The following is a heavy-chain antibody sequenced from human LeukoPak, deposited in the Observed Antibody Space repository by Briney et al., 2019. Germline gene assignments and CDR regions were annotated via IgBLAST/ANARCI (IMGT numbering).Heavy chain of an antibody. CDR2: INPSGGST. J-gene: IGHJ6*03. D-gene: IGHD6-6*01. Sequence: ASVKVSCKASGYTFTSYYMHWVRQAPGQGLEWMGVINPSGGSTSYAQKFQGRVTMTRDTSTSTVYMELSSLRSEDTAVYYCARGELVYYYYYYMDVWGKGTTVTVSS. CDR1: GYTFTSYY. CDR3: ARGELVYYYYYYMDV. V-gene: IGHV1-46*01.